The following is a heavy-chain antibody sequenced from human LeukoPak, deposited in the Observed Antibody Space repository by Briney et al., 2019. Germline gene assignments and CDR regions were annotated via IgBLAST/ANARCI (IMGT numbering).Heavy chain of an antibody. J-gene: IGHJ6*03. CDR2: ISSNGGST. CDR1: GFTFSSYA. D-gene: IGHD3-10*01. V-gene: IGHV3-64*01. Sequence: GWALRLSCAASGFTFSSYAMHWVRQAPGKGLEYASAISSNGGSTYYANSVKGRFTISRDNSKNTLYLQMGSLRAEDMAVYYCARVLSGRGSLYDYYYYMDVWGKGTTVTISS. CDR3: ARVLSGRGSLYDYYYYMDV.